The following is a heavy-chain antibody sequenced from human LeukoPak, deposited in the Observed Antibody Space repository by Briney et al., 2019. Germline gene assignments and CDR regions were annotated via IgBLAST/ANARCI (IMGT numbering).Heavy chain of an antibody. J-gene: IGHJ4*02. CDR3: AREGGYYYNSSGYYYAL. CDR1: GGSISSSSYS. CDR2: IYYHGRP. D-gene: IGHD3-22*01. V-gene: IGHV4-39*07. Sequence: SETLSLTCTVSGGSISSSSYSWAWIRQPPGKGLEWIRSIYYHGRPSYNPSLKRPVTISVDTSKNPCSLKLSSVTAADTAVYYCAREGGYYYNSSGYYYALWGQGTLVTVSS.